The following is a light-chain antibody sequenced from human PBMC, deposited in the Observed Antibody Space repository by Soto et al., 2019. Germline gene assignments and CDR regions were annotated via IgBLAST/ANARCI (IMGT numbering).Light chain of an antibody. CDR2: GAS. CDR3: QQYNNWWT. V-gene: IGKV3-20*01. J-gene: IGKJ1*01. Sequence: EIAFTQSPGTLSLSPGERATLFCGASQSISSSYLAWYQQKPGQAPRLLLYGASNRATGIPDRFSGSGSGTEFTLTISSLQSEDFAVYYCQQYNNWWTFGQGTKVDI. CDR1: QSISSSY.